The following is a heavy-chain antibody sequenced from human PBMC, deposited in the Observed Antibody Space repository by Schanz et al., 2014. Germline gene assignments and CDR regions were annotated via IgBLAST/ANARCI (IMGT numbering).Heavy chain of an antibody. CDR1: GYTFTSYG. CDR2: IIPSLGLA. V-gene: IGHV1-69*04. CDR3: ASSGAGYSSSWDFDY. Sequence: QVQLVQSGAEVKKPGASVKVSCKASGYTFTSYGINWVGQAPGQGLEWMGRIIPSLGLAKYEQKFQDKVTITADKSTFTAYMDVSSLRSEDTAVYYCASSGAGYSSSWDFDYWGQGTLVTVSS. J-gene: IGHJ4*02. D-gene: IGHD6-13*01.